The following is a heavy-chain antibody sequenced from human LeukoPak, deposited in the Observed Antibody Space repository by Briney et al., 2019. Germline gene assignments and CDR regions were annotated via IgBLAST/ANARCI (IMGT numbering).Heavy chain of an antibody. CDR1: GFTFSTFG. Sequence: GGSPRLSCVGSGFTFSTFGMNWVRQAPGKGLEWVSYISSSRATIYYSDSVKGRFTISRDDAKSSLYLQMNSLRAEATVLYYCARMSTGYYDDYWGQGTLVTVSS. CDR2: ISSSRATI. V-gene: IGHV3-48*01. D-gene: IGHD3-9*01. CDR3: ARMSTGYYDDY. J-gene: IGHJ4*02.